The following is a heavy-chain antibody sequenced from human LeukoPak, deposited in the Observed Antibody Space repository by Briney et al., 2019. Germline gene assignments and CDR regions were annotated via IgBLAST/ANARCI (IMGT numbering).Heavy chain of an antibody. D-gene: IGHD6-25*01. CDR2: IKPDGSYT. CDR1: GFTFSSSW. CDR3: AGRSSGYIDT. J-gene: IGHJ5*02. Sequence: GGSLRLSCAASGFTFSSSWMHWVRQVPGKGLVWVSRIKPDGSYTTYADSVEGRFTISRDNAKNTLYLQINSLRPEDTAVYYCAGRSSGYIDTWGQGTLVTVSS. V-gene: IGHV3-74*01.